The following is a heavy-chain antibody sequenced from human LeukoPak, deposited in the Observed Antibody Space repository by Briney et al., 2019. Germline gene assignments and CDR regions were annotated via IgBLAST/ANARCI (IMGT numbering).Heavy chain of an antibody. V-gene: IGHV3-23*01. J-gene: IGHJ4*02. CDR3: AGGPNLDGY. CDR1: EFPFSNYG. Sequence: GGSLRLSCAASEFPFSNYGMSWVRQAPGKGLEWVSSISTSGGSTYYADSVKGRFTISRDNSKNTLYLQMNSLRAEDTAVYYCAGGPNLDGYWGQGTLVTVSS. D-gene: IGHD3-16*01. CDR2: ISTSGGST.